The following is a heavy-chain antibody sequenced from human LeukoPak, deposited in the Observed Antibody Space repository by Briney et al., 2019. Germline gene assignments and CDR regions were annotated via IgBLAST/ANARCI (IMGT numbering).Heavy chain of an antibody. CDR1: GYTFTSYD. V-gene: IGHV1-8*03. J-gene: IGHJ5*02. D-gene: IGHD3-22*01. CDR3: ARDYDSSGYYQFDP. CDR2: MNPNSGNT. Sequence: GASVKVSCKASGYTFTSYDINWVRQATGQGLEWMGRMNPNSGNTGYAQKFQGRVTITRNTSISTAYMELSSLRSEDTAVHYCARDYDSSGYYQFDPWGQGTLVTVSS.